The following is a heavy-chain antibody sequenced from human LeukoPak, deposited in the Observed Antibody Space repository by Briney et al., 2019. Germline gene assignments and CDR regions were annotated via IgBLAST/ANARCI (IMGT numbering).Heavy chain of an antibody. CDR2: INHSGST. Sequence: SETLSLTCAVYGGSFSGYYLSWIRQPPGKGLEWIGEINHSGSTNYNPSLKSRVTISVDTSKNQFSLKLSSVTAADTDVYLCARARALRSVDWLLLRLDYWGQGTLVTVFS. V-gene: IGHV4-34*01. J-gene: IGHJ4*02. CDR3: ARARALRSVDWLLLRLDY. CDR1: GGSFSGYY. D-gene: IGHD3-9*01.